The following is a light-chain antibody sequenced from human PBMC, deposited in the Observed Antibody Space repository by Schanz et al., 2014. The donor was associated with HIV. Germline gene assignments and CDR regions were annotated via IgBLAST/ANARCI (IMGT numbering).Light chain of an antibody. CDR2: ADS. J-gene: IGKJ3*01. CDR1: QSVGGSQ. V-gene: IGKV3-20*01. Sequence: EIVMTQSPVTLSLSPGETATLSCRASQSVGGSQIAWYQHRRGQAPRLLIYADSFRATGVPDRFSGSGSGTDFTLTISGLEPEDFAVYYCHHYGGSFGPGTTVDYK. CDR3: HHYGGS.